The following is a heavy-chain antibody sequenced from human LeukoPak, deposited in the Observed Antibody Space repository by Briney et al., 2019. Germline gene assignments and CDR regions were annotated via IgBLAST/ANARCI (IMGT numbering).Heavy chain of an antibody. CDR2: IYPGDSDT. Sequence: GGSLQISCKGSGYSFTSYWIGWVRKLHGKGLECMGIIYPGDSDTRYRPSFQGQVTISADKSISTSYLQWSSLKASDTAMYYCARLHSFSWGYFDYWGQGTLVTVSS. CDR3: ARLHSFSWGYFDY. CDR1: GYSFTSYW. V-gene: IGHV5-51*01. D-gene: IGHD6-6*01. J-gene: IGHJ4*02.